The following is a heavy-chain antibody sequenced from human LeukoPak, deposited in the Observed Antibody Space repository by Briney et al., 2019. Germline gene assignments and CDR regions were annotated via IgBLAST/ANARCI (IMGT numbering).Heavy chain of an antibody. CDR2: INPNSGGT. CDR3: ARHDYYGSGSYYKGVRNWFDP. V-gene: IGHV1-18*01. Sequence: ASVKVSCKASGYTFTNYGINWVRQAPGQGLEWMGWINPNSGGTNYAQKLQGRVTMTTDTSTSTAYMELRSLRSDDTAVYYCARHDYYGSGSYYKGVRNWFDPWGQGTLVTVSS. J-gene: IGHJ5*02. CDR1: GYTFTNYG. D-gene: IGHD3-10*01.